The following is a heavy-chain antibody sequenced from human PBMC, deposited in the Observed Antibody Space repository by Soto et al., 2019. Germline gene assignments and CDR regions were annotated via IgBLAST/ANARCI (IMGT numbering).Heavy chain of an antibody. V-gene: IGHV3-74*01. CDR2: IDSDGSST. Sequence: PGGSLRLSCAASGFAFNNYWMHWVRQVPGKGLVWVSRIDSDGSSTAYADSVKGRFSISRDNVKNTVYLQMNSLRADDTAVYYCARDFWGQNYPYPWGQGTLVTVSS. J-gene: IGHJ5*02. CDR1: GFAFNNYW. CDR3: ARDFWGQNYPYP. D-gene: IGHD3-16*01.